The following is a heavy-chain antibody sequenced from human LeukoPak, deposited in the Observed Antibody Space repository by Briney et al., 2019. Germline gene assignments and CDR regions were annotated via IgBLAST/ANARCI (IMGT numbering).Heavy chain of an antibody. Sequence: GGSLRLSCTASGFSFSSYAMNWVRQAPGKGLEWVSGIGAGGTFTYYADSEKGRFTIFRDNTSNTLFRQMKSLRAVDTAVYYCAKDVDYTSYGYYFDYWGQGTLVIVSA. CDR3: AKDVDYTSYGYYFDY. CDR1: GFSFSSYA. D-gene: IGHD4-11*01. J-gene: IGHJ4*02. V-gene: IGHV3-23*01. CDR2: IGAGGTFT.